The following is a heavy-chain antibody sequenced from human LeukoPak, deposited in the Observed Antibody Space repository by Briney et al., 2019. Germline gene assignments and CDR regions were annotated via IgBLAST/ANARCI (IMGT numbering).Heavy chain of an antibody. Sequence: PSETLSLTCAVYGVSFSGYYWSWIRQPPGKGLEWLGEINHSGSSNYNPALKSRVTISVDTSKDQFSLKLSSVTAADTAVYYCARGGYDILTGYSEYYFDYWGQGTLVTVSS. V-gene: IGHV4-34*01. CDR3: ARGGYDILTGYSEYYFDY. J-gene: IGHJ4*02. CDR1: GVSFSGYY. D-gene: IGHD3-9*01. CDR2: INHSGSS.